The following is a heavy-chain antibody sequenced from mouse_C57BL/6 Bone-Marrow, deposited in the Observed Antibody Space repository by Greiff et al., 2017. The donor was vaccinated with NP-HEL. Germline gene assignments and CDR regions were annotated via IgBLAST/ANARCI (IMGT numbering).Heavy chain of an antibody. D-gene: IGHD2-5*01. V-gene: IGHV2-6-1*01. J-gene: IGHJ1*03. CDR3: ARHLYSNYGWYFDV. CDR1: GFSLTSYG. Sequence: VQRVESGPGLVAPSQSLSITCTVSGFSLTSYGVHWVRQPPGKGLEWLVVIWSDGSTTYNSALKSRLSISKDNSKSQVFLKMNSLQTDDTAMYYCARHLYSNYGWYFDVWGTGTTVTVSS. CDR2: IWSDGST.